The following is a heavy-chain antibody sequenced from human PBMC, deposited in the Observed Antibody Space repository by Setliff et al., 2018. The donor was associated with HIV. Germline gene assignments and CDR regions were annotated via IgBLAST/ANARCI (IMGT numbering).Heavy chain of an antibody. CDR3: ARTGYCSGGSCYFDY. CDR2: IYPGDLDT. CDR1: GYSFTTYW. V-gene: IGHV5-51*01. J-gene: IGHJ4*02. D-gene: IGHD2-15*01. Sequence: PGESLKISCEASGYSFTTYWIGWVRQKPGKGLEWVGIIYPGDLDTRYSPSFQGQVTISADKSISTAYLQWSSLKASDTAMYYCARTGYCSGGSCYFDYWGQGTLVTVSS.